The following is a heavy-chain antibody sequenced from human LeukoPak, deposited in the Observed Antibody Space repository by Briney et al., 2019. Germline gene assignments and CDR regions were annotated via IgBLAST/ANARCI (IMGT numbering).Heavy chain of an antibody. V-gene: IGHV1-8*02. CDR3: ARASSSYCSGGSCYLGY. J-gene: IGHJ4*02. D-gene: IGHD2-15*01. CDR1: GYTFTSYG. Sequence: GASVKVSCKASGYTFTSYGISWVRQAPGQGLEWMGWMNPNSGNTGYAQKFQGRVTMTRNTSISTAYMELSSLRSEDTAVYYCARASSSYCSGGSCYLGYWGQGTLVTVSS. CDR2: MNPNSGNT.